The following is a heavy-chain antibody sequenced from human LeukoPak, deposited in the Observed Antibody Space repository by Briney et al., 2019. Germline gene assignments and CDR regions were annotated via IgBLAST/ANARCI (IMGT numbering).Heavy chain of an antibody. CDR2: IIPIFGPA. J-gene: IGHJ4*02. D-gene: IGHD4-17*01. CDR1: VATVSTYA. CDR3: ARIPDYGDYGWGVDY. Sequence: SVKVSCNASVATVSTYAISWARNAPGQGLEWMGGIIPIFGPANYAQKFQGRVTITADESTTTAYMELSSLRSEDTAVYYCARIPDYGDYGWGVDYWGQGTLVTVSS. V-gene: IGHV1-69*13.